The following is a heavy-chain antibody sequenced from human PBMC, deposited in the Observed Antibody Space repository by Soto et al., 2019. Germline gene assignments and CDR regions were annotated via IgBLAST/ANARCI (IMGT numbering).Heavy chain of an antibody. J-gene: IGHJ6*02. CDR1: GYSFTSYG. CDR3: ARDPPITGSLRGTPLMAV. D-gene: IGHD1-20*01. Sequence: QIQLVQSGAEVKKPGASVKVSCKASGYSFTSYGISWGRRAPGQGLEWMGWISAYNGNTNYEQKFQGRVAMTTDTSTNTAYLELRTLRSDDAAVYYCARDPPITGSLRGTPLMAVWGQGTTVTVSS. V-gene: IGHV1-18*04. CDR2: ISAYNGNT.